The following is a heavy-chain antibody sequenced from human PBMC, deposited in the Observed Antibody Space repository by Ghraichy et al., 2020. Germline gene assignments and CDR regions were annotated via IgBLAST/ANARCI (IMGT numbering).Heavy chain of an antibody. CDR3: TKTGDHSDAFDI. Sequence: ASVKVSCKASGYTFTGYYIHWVRQAPGRGLEWMGRINPNSGGADYAQNFQVRVTVTRDTSISTAYMELSRLRSDDTAVYYCTKTGDHSDAFDIWGQGTLVTVSS. J-gene: IGHJ3*02. D-gene: IGHD1-1*01. CDR2: INPNSGGA. CDR1: GYTFTGYY. V-gene: IGHV1-2*06.